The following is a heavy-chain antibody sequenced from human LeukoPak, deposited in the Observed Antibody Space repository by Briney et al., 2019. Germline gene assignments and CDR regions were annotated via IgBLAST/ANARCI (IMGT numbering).Heavy chain of an antibody. CDR1: GFTFSSYT. CDR2: ISYDGSNK. Sequence: PGRSLRLSCAASGFTFSSYTMHWVRQAPVKGLEWVAGISYDGSNKYYADSVKGRFTTSRDNSKNTLYLQMSSLRVEDTAVYYCARVPPYCGGDCYSFDYWGQGTLVTVSS. J-gene: IGHJ4*02. D-gene: IGHD2-21*02. CDR3: ARVPPYCGGDCYSFDY. V-gene: IGHV3-30-3*01.